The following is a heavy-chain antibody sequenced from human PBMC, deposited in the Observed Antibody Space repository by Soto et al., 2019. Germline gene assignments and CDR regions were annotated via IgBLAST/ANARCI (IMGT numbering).Heavy chain of an antibody. Sequence: GGSLRLSCAASGFTFSSYGMHWVRQAPGKGLEWVAVIWYDGSNKYYADSVKGRFTISRDNSKNTLYLQMNSLRAEDTAVYYCARGILGATYGPTRGYFDYWGQGTLVTVSS. CDR3: ARGILGATYGPTRGYFDY. CDR1: GFTFSSYG. V-gene: IGHV3-33*01. J-gene: IGHJ4*02. CDR2: IWYDGSNK. D-gene: IGHD1-26*01.